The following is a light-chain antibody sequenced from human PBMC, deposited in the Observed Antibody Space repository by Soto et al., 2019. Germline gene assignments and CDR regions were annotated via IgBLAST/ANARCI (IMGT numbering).Light chain of an antibody. CDR1: QGISSY. CDR2: GAS. V-gene: IGKV1-9*01. CDR3: QQLNTYPTT. J-gene: IGKJ5*01. Sequence: SQLTQSPSSLSASVGDRVTITCRASQGISSYLAWYQQKPGKAPKLLIYGASTLEGGVPFRFRGSGAGTDFTRTISSLQPEDLATYYCQQLNTYPTTFGQGTRLEI.